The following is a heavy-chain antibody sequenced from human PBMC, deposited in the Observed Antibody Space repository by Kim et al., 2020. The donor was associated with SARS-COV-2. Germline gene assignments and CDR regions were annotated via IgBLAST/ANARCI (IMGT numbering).Heavy chain of an antibody. J-gene: IGHJ4*02. CDR2: GTT. CDR3: TTEFGS. Sequence: GTTDYAAPVKGRITFSRDDSKNTLYLQMNSLKAEDTAVYFCTTEFGSWGRGALVTVSS. D-gene: IGHD3-10*01. V-gene: IGHV3-15*01.